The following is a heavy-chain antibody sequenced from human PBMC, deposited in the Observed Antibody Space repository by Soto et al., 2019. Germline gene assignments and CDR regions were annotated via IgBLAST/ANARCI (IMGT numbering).Heavy chain of an antibody. CDR3: ARDLGSGYVNYYFDY. D-gene: IGHD5-12*01. J-gene: IGHJ4*02. CDR1: GFTFSSYG. Sequence: GGSLRLSCAASGFTFSSYGMHWVRQAPGKWLEWVAVIWYDGSNKYYADSVKGRFTISRDNSKNTLYLQMNSLRAEDTAVYYCARDLGSGYVNYYFDYWGQGTLDNVSS. V-gene: IGHV3-33*01. CDR2: IWYDGSNK.